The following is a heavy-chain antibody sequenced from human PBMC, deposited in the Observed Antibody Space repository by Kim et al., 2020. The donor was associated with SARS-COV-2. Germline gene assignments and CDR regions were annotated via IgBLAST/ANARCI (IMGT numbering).Heavy chain of an antibody. CDR3: ARSRYCSGGTCYAGDS. D-gene: IGHD2-15*01. V-gene: IGHV3-30*06. Sequence: SVKGRFTISRDNSKSTLYLEMNSLTTEDTAVDFCARSRYCSGGTCYAGDSWGQGTLVTVSS. J-gene: IGHJ5*01.